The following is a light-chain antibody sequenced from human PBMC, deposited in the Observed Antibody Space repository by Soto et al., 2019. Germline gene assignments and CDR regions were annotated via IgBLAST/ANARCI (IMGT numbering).Light chain of an antibody. Sequence: EIVMTQSPATLSVSPGERATLSCRASQSVNSNLAWYQQKPGQAPRLLIYSASTRATGIPARFSGSGSRTEFTLTISSLQSEDFAVYYCQQYNNWPRTFGQGSKVDIK. CDR1: QSVNSN. CDR2: SAS. CDR3: QQYNNWPRT. V-gene: IGKV3-15*01. J-gene: IGKJ1*01.